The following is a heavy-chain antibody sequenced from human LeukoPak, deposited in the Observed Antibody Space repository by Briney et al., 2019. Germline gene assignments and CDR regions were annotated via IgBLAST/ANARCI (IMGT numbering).Heavy chain of an antibody. CDR3: ASEYCSGDSCYSGFDS. V-gene: IGHV3-33*01. CDR2: IWYDGSNK. Sequence: GGSLRLSCAASGFTFSSYGMHWVRQAPGKGLEWVAVIWYDGSNKYYADSVKGRFTISRDNAKNSLYLQMNSLRVEDTAVYYCASEYCSGDSCYSGFDSWGQGTLVTVSS. CDR1: GFTFSSYG. D-gene: IGHD2-15*01. J-gene: IGHJ4*02.